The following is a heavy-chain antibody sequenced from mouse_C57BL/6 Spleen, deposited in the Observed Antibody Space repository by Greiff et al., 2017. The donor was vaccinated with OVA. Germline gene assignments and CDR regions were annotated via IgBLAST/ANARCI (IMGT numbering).Heavy chain of an antibody. J-gene: IGHJ1*03. CDR2: ISDGGSYT. CDR3: ARDEDSRGYFDV. CDR1: GFTFSSYA. D-gene: IGHD2-12*01. V-gene: IGHV5-4*01. Sequence: DVKLVESGGGLVKPGGSLKLSCAASGFTFSSYAMSWVRQTPEKRLEWVATISDGGSYTYYPDNVKGRFTISRDNAKNNLYLQMSHLKSEDTAMYYCARDEDSRGYFDVWGTGTTVTVSS.